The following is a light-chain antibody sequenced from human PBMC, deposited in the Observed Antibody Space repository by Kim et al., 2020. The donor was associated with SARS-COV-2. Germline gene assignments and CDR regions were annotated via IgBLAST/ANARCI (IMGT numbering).Light chain of an antibody. V-gene: IGLV3-21*04. CDR2: YDT. J-gene: IGLJ3*02. CDR1: NIGSKS. CDR3: QVSDTSYHAV. Sequence: SYELTQPPSVSVAPGKTARITCGGNNIGSKSVHWYQQKPGQAPILVIYYDTDRPSGIPERFSGSNSGNTATLTISRVDAGDEADYYCQVSDTSYHAVFGGGTQLTVL.